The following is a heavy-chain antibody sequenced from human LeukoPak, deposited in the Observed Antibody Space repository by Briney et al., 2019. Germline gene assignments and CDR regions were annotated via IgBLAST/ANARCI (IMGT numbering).Heavy chain of an antibody. CDR2: MPYDGSNQ. V-gene: IGHV3-30*02. Sequence: PGGSLRLSCAASGFTFSTYGMHWVRQAPGKGLEWVAFMPYDGSNQNHVDSVKGRFTISRDNSKNTLYLQMNSLRAEDTAVYYCAKDREASWATDYWGQGTLVTVSS. J-gene: IGHJ4*02. CDR1: GFTFSTYG. CDR3: AKDREASWATDY. D-gene: IGHD7-27*01.